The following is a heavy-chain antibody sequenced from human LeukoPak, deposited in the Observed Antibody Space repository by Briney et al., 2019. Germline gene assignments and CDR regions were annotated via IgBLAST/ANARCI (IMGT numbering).Heavy chain of an antibody. CDR3: ARGGESKEAVVLKGWFDP. V-gene: IGHV1-2*02. J-gene: IGHJ5*02. Sequence: ASVKVSCKASGYTFSGFTGYYIHWVRQAPGQGLERMGWLNPNSGGTNSAQKFQGRVTMTRDTSISTAYMELSRLGSDDTAVYYCARGGESKEAVVLKGWFDPWGQGTLVTVSS. CDR2: LNPNSGGT. CDR1: GYTFSGFTGYY. D-gene: IGHD6-19*01.